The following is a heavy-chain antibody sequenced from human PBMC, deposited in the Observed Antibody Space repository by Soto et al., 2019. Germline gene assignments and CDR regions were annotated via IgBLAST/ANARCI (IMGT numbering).Heavy chain of an antibody. D-gene: IGHD2-2*01. Sequence: QVQLVQSGAEVKKPGSTVKVSCKASGGTFSSYAISWVRQAPGQGLEWMGGIIPIFGTADYAQKFQGRVTITADESTSTADMEPSSLRTEDTAVYYCASHSSLRGYCISTSCYGYYYGMDVWGQGTTVTVSS. CDR3: ASHSSLRGYCISTSCYGYYYGMDV. CDR1: GGTFSSYA. J-gene: IGHJ6*02. V-gene: IGHV1-69*12. CDR2: IIPIFGTA.